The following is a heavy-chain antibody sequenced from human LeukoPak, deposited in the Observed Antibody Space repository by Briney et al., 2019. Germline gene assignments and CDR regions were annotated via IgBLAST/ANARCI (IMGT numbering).Heavy chain of an antibody. V-gene: IGHV1-69*13. CDR3: GRDRVRYCDFHDAFDI. CDR1: GGTFSSNT. D-gene: IGHD4-17*01. J-gene: IGHJ3*02. Sequence: GASVKVSCKASGGTFSSNTISWVRQAPGQGLECMGGIIPIFGTANYAQKFQGRVTITADESTSTAYMELSSLRSEDMAVYYCGRDRVRYCDFHDAFDIWGQGTMVTVSS. CDR2: IIPIFGTA.